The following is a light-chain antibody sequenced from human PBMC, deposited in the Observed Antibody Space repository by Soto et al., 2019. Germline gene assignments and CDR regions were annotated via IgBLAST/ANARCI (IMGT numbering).Light chain of an antibody. J-gene: IGLJ2*01. CDR1: RNDVGRYDF. Sequence: QSALTQPRSVSGSPGQSVTISCSGTRNDVGRYDFISWYQHHPGKAPQLIVFDVSKRPWGVTDRFSGSKSDSTASLSISGLQAEDEADYYCSSYAGNSIIFGGGTKVTVL. CDR3: SSYAGNSII. CDR2: DVS. V-gene: IGLV2-11*01.